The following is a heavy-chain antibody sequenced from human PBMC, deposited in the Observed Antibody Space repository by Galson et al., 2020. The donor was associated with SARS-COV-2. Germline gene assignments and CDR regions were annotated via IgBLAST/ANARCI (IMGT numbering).Heavy chain of an antibody. D-gene: IGHD6-13*01. CDR1: GFSVSDTW. CDR2: ISSDGTIK. CDR3: GRVSRGEAASVY. V-gene: IGHV3-74*01. Sequence: GGSLRLSCAASGFSVSDTWMHWVRQAPGKGPLWVSRISSDGTIKNYADFVRGRFTISRDSTKNILFLEMNSLRVDDTAVYYCGRVSRGEAASVYWGQGTLVTVSS. J-gene: IGHJ4*02.